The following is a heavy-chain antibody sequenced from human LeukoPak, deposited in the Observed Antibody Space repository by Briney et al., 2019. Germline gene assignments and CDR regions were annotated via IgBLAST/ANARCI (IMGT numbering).Heavy chain of an antibody. CDR2: MNPNSGNT. CDR1: GGTFSSYA. Sequence: EASVKVSCKASGGTFSSYAISWVRQAPGQGLEWMGWMNPNSGNTGYAQKFQGRVTITRNTSISTAYMELSSLRSEDTAVYYCARGMALRQQLVFSIYYYYYMDVWGKGTTVTVSS. J-gene: IGHJ6*03. V-gene: IGHV1-8*03. D-gene: IGHD6-13*01. CDR3: ARGMALRQQLVFSIYYYYYMDV.